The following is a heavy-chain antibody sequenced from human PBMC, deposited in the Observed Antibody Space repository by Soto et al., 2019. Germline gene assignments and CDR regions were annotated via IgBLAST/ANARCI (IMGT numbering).Heavy chain of an antibody. CDR2: VYPGNSDA. Sequence: SLKISCSGSGYSFSSYWIAWVRQVPGKGLAWMGIVYPGNSDAKYCPSFQCHVTISADESINTAYLQSRRLKSSDTAMYYRASCVGRTPLGYWRQRTLVT. D-gene: IGHD1-26*01. CDR3: ASCVGRTPLGY. V-gene: IGHV5-51*01. J-gene: IGHJ4*02. CDR1: GYSFSSYW.